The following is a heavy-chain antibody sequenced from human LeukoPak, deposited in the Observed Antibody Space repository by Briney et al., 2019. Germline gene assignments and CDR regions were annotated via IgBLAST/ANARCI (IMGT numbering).Heavy chain of an antibody. CDR1: GYTFTTYD. J-gene: IGHJ5*02. V-gene: IGHV1-8*01. CDR3: AIGRGGHGISAGYSDNWFDP. D-gene: IGHD3-9*01. Sequence: ASVKVSCKASGYTFTTYDINWVRQATGQGLEWMGRMNPNSGDTGYAQKFQGRVTMTRNTSISTAYMELSSLRSEDTAVYYCAIGRGGHGISAGYSDNWFDPWGQGTLVTVSS. CDR2: MNPNSGDT.